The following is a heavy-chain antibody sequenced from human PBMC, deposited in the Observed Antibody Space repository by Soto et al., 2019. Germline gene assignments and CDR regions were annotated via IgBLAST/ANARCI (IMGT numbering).Heavy chain of an antibody. V-gene: IGHV1-69*12. CDR3: ARTMIVVVPGAFDI. CDR2: IIPIFGTA. J-gene: IGHJ3*02. Sequence: QVQLVQSGAEVKKPGSSVKVSCKASGGTFSSYAISWVRQAPGQGLEWMGGIIPIFGTANYAQKFQGRVTISADEYXSTAYMELSSLRSEDTAVYYCARTMIVVVPGAFDIWGQGTMVTVSS. D-gene: IGHD3-22*01. CDR1: GGTFSSYA.